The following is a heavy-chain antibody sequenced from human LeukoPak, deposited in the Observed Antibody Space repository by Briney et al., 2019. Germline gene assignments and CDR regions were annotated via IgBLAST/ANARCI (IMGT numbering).Heavy chain of an antibody. CDR3: ARKYSSSWNFDY. D-gene: IGHD6-13*01. CDR1: GFAFSSYA. CDR2: ISYDGSNK. Sequence: GRSLRLSCAASGFAFSSYAMHWVRQAPGKGLEWVAVISYDGSNKYYADSVKGRFTISRDNSKNTLYLQMNSLRAEDTAVYYCARKYSSSWNFDYWGQGTLVTVSS. J-gene: IGHJ4*02. V-gene: IGHV3-30-3*01.